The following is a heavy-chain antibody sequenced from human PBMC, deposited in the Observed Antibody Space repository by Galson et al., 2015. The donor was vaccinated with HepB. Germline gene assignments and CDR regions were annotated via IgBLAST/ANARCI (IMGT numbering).Heavy chain of an antibody. CDR2: FSGYDGST. V-gene: IGHV1-18*01. J-gene: IGHJ6*02. D-gene: IGHD1-1*01. CDR1: GYSFSNYG. Sequence: CKASGYSFSNYGLSWIRQAPGPGLEWMGWFSGYDGSTNYAQKFQGRVTMTADASTGTAYLELRNLRSDDTAVYYCARDSRLELRLNNYFSYGMDVWGQGSAVTVSS. CDR3: ARDSRLELRLNNYFSYGMDV.